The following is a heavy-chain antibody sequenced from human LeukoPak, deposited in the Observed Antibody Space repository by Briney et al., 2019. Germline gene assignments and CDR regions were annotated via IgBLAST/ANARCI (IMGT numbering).Heavy chain of an antibody. J-gene: IGHJ4*02. D-gene: IGHD3-10*01. CDR1: GDSVSNGNYY. V-gene: IGHV4-61*03. CDR2: IYYTGKT. Sequence: SETLSLTCTVSGDSVSNGNYYWSWLRQPPGKALEWIGYIYYTGKTYYNPSLEGRVTILVDASRNHFSVKLSSVTAADTAVYYCARSQNYYGSGDYWSQGTLVTVSS. CDR3: ARSQNYYGSGDY.